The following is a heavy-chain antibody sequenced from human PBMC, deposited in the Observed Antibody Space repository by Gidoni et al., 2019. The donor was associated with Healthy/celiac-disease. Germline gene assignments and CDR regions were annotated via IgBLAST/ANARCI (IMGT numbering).Heavy chain of an antibody. J-gene: IGHJ6*02. D-gene: IGHD6-19*01. Sequence: QVQLQQWGAGLLKPSETLSLTCAVYGGSFSGYYWSWIRQPPGKGLEWIGEINHSGSTNYNPSLKSRVTISVDTSKNQFSLKLSSVTAADTAVYYCARGGSGWYRDYYYGMDVWGQGTTVTVSS. V-gene: IGHV4-34*01. CDR3: ARGGSGWYRDYYYGMDV. CDR1: GGSFSGYY. CDR2: INHSGST.